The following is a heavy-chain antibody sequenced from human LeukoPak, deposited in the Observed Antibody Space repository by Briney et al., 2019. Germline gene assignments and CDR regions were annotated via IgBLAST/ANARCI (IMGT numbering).Heavy chain of an antibody. CDR1: GFSFSGYA. J-gene: IGHJ4*02. V-gene: IGHV3-23*01. Sequence: GGSLRLSCTVSGFSFSGYAFTRVRQAPGEGLEFVSSISVTGSNIYYADSVKGRFTITRDNSKNTLDLQMNGLRSEDTAVYFCARDRTRSVGSGLGRALMLVYWGQGTLVTVSS. CDR3: ARDRTRSVGSGLGRALMLVY. D-gene: IGHD6-6*01. CDR2: ISVTGSNI.